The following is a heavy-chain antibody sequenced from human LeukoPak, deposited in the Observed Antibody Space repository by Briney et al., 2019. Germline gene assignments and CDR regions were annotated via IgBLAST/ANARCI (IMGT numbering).Heavy chain of an antibody. D-gene: IGHD6-19*01. CDR2: IIPIFGTA. Sequence: SVKVSCKASGGTFSSYAISWVRQAPGQGLEWMGGIIPIFGTANYAQKFQGRVTITADESTSTAYMELSSLRSEDTAVYHCARGSVAGSHYYYGMDVWGQGTTVTVSS. J-gene: IGHJ6*02. CDR3: ARGSVAGSHYYYGMDV. CDR1: GGTFSSYA. V-gene: IGHV1-69*13.